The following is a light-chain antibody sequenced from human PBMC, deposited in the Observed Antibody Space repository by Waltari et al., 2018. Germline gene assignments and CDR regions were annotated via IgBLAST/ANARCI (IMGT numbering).Light chain of an antibody. V-gene: IGKV1-12*01. CDR2: AAS. CDR3: QQANSFPPYP. J-gene: IGKJ2*01. CDR1: PGISSW. Sequence: DIQMTQSLSSVSASVGVRVTITWRARPGISSWLAWYQQKPGKAPKLLIYAASSLQSGVPSRFSGTGSGTDFTLTSSSLQPEDFATYYCQQANSFPPYPFGQGTKLEIK.